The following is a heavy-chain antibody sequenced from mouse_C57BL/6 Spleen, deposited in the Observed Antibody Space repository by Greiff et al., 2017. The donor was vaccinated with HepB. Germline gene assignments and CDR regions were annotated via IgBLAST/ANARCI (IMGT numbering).Heavy chain of an antibody. CDR1: GYTFTSYW. J-gene: IGHJ4*01. D-gene: IGHD1-1*01. V-gene: IGHV1-52*01. Sequence: QVQLQQSGAELVRPGSSVKLSCKASGYTFTSYWMHWVKQRPIQGLEWIGNIDPSDSETHYNQKFKDKATLTVDKSSSTAYMQLSSLTSEDSAVYYCARCGHYYGSSLYAMDYWGQGTSVTVSS. CDR3: ARCGHYYGSSLYAMDY. CDR2: IDPSDSET.